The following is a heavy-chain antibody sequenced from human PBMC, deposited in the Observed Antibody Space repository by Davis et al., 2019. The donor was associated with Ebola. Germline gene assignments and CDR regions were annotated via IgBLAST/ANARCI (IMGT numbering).Heavy chain of an antibody. J-gene: IGHJ4*02. CDR3: ARAEYCGGDCYPFDY. CDR1: GFTVSDHY. CDR2: ISSSSSTI. Sequence: PGGSLRLSCAASGFTVSDHYMSWVRQAPGKGLEWVSYISSSSSTIYYADSVKGRFTISRDNAKNSLYLQMNSLRDEDTAVYYCARAEYCGGDCYPFDYWGQGTLVTVSS. D-gene: IGHD2-21*02. V-gene: IGHV3-11*04.